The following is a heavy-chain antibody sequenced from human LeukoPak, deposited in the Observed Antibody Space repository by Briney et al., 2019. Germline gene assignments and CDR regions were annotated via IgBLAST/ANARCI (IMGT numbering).Heavy chain of an antibody. Sequence: GGSLRLSCAASGFTFSDHYMDWVRQAPGKGLEWVGRTRNKANSYTTEYAASVKGRFTISRDDSKSSLYLQMNSLKTEDTAVYYCARGTYCSGGSCYNDAFDIWGQGTMVTVSS. V-gene: IGHV3-72*01. CDR2: TRNKANSYTT. D-gene: IGHD2-15*01. CDR3: ARGTYCSGGSCYNDAFDI. CDR1: GFTFSDHY. J-gene: IGHJ3*02.